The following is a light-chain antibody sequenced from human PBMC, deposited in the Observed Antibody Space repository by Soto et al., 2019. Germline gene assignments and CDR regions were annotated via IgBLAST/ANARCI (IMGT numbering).Light chain of an antibody. CDR1: QSVSSR. CDR2: DAS. V-gene: IGKV1-5*01. Sequence: EIVMTQAPSTLSVSVGEGATIACRASQSVSSRLAWYQQKPGKAPKLLIYDASSWESGVPSRFSGSGSGTEFTLTISSLQPDDFATYYCQQLSSYPLTFGGGTKVDIK. J-gene: IGKJ4*01. CDR3: QQLSSYPLT.